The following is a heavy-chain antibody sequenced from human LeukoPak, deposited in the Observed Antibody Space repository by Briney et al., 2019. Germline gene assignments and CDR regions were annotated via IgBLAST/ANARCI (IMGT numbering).Heavy chain of an antibody. Sequence: GGSLRLSCAASGFTVSSNYMSWVRQAPGKGLEWVSVIYSGGSTYYADSVKGRFTISRHNSKNTLYLQMNSLRAEDTAVYYCARLSLTVAGREDAFDIWGRGTMVTVSS. V-gene: IGHV3-53*04. CDR3: ARLSLTVAGREDAFDI. J-gene: IGHJ3*02. D-gene: IGHD6-19*01. CDR2: IYSGGST. CDR1: GFTVSSNY.